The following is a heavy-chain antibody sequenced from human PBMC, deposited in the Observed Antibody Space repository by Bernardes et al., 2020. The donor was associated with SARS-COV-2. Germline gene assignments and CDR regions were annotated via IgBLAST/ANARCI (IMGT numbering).Heavy chain of an antibody. CDR1: GFTFSSYW. CDR2: INSDGSST. J-gene: IGHJ3*02. CDR3: VTPVNPKYCSGGSCYGAFDI. D-gene: IGHD2-15*01. Sequence: GSLRLSCAASGFTFSSYWMHWVRQAPGKGLVWVSRINSDGSSTSYADSVKGRFTISRDNAKNTLYLQMNSLRAEDTAVYYCVTPVNPKYCSGGSCYGAFDIWGQGTMVTVSS. V-gene: IGHV3-74*01.